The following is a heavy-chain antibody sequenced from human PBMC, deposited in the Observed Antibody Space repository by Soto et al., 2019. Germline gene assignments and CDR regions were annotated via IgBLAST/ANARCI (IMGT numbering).Heavy chain of an antibody. CDR1: GGSLSSYY. CDR3: ARDLGVRGVIITGYYGMDV. CDR2: IYYSGST. J-gene: IGHJ6*02. V-gene: IGHV4-59*01. Sequence: SETLSLTCTVSGGSLSSYYWSWIRQPPGKGLEWIGYIYYSGSTNYNPSLKSRVTISVDTPKNQFYLKLSSVTAADTAVYYCARDLGVRGVIITGYYGMDVWGQRNTDPGSS. D-gene: IGHD3-10*01.